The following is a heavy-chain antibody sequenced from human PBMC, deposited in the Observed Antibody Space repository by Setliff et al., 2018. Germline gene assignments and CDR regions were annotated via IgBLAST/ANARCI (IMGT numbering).Heavy chain of an antibody. J-gene: IGHJ6*03. CDR1: GGSFSGYY. V-gene: IGHV4-34*01. CDR3: ARDPNSGSYWNYYYYMDV. D-gene: IGHD1-26*01. CDR2: INHGGST. Sequence: SETLSLTCAVYGGSFSGYYWSWIRQPPGKGLEWIGEINHGGSTNYNPSLKSRVTISVDTSKNQFSLKLSSVTAADTAVYYCARDPNSGSYWNYYYYMDVWGKGTTVTAP.